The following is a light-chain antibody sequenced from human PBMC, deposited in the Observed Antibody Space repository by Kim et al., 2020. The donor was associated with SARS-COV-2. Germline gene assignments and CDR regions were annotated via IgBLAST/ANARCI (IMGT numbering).Light chain of an antibody. CDR3: QQSYSTPPT. CDR1: QSIANY. CDR2: SAS. V-gene: IGKV1-39*01. J-gene: IGKJ5*01. Sequence: ASVGDRVTITCRASQSIANYLNWYQHKLGKAPKLLIYSASSLQSGVPSRFSGSGSGTEFTLTISSLQPEDFATYYCQQSYSTPPTFGQGTRLEIK.